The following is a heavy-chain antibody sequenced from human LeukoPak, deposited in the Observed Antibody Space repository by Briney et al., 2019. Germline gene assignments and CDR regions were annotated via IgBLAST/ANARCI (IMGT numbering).Heavy chain of an antibody. CDR3: ARGSHSSFDY. J-gene: IGHJ4*02. Sequence: SQTLSLTCAISGDSLSNNNVAWNWIRQSPSRGLEWLGRTYYRPKFNTDYAVSVKIRIAINSDTSKKQFSLQLNSVTPEDTGVYYCARGSHSSFDYWGQGTLVTVSS. CDR2: TYYRPKFNT. CDR1: GDSLSNNNVA. D-gene: IGHD3-10*01. V-gene: IGHV6-1*01.